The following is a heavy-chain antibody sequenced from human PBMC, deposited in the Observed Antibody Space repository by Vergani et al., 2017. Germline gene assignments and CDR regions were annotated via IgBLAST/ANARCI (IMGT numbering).Heavy chain of an antibody. D-gene: IGHD1-26*01. CDR3: ARVLLGYSGSYYGEDYYYYYGMDV. J-gene: IGHJ6*02. CDR1: GGSISSYY. Sequence: QVQLQESGPGLVKPSETLSLTCTVSGGSISSYYWSWIRQPPGKGLEWIGYIYYSGSTNYNPSLKSRVNISVDTSKNQFSLKLSSVTAADTAVYYCARVLLGYSGSYYGEDYYYYYGMDVWGQGTTVTVS. V-gene: IGHV4-59*01. CDR2: IYYSGST.